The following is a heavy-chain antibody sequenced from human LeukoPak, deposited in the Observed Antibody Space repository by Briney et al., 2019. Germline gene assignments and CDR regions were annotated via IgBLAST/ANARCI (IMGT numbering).Heavy chain of an antibody. CDR1: GYTFTSYD. V-gene: IGHV1-8*01. CDR2: MNPNSGNT. CDR3: ARTSSGWYGGSFDP. Sequence: ASVKVSCKASGYTFTSYDINWVRRAAGLGLEWMGWMNPNSGNTGYAQKFQGRVTMTRNTSISTAYMELSSLRSEDTAVYYCARTSSGWYGGSFDPWGQGTLVTVSS. D-gene: IGHD6-19*01. J-gene: IGHJ5*02.